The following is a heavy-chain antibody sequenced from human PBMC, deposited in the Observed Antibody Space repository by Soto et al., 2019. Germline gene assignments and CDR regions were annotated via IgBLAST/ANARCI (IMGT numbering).Heavy chain of an antibody. V-gene: IGHV3-21*01. CDR2: ISSSSSYI. Sequence: PGGSLRLSCAASGFTFRSYSMNWVRQAPGKGLEWVSSISSSSSYIYYADSVKGRFTISRDNAKNSLYLQMNSLRAEDTAVYYCARDPYYYDSSGYLDYWGQGTLVTVSS. D-gene: IGHD3-22*01. CDR3: ARDPYYYDSSGYLDY. J-gene: IGHJ4*02. CDR1: GFTFRSYS.